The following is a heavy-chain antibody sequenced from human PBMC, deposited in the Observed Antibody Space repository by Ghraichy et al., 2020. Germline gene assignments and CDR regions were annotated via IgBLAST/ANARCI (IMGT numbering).Heavy chain of an antibody. V-gene: IGHV3-23*01. D-gene: IGHD2-15*01. CDR3: AQGLSSEARWDV. Sequence: GGSLRLSCAASGFTFSNYAMSWVRQAPGKGLEWVSAISRDSVTIYYADSVKGRFSNSRDNSRNTLYLQMDNLRVEDTAIYYCAQGLSSEARWDVWGQGTTVTVSS. CDR2: ISRDSVTI. CDR1: GFTFSNYA. J-gene: IGHJ6*02.